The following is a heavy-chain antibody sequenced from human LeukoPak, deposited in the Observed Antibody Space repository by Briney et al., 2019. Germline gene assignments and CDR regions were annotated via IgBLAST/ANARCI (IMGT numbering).Heavy chain of an antibody. Sequence: PSETLSLTCTISGGSISSYYWSWIRQPAGKELEWIGRIYTSGSTNYNPSLKSRVTMLVDTSKNQFSLKLSSVTAADTAVYYCAGHHPRNTVDFWGQGTLVTVSS. CDR2: IYTSGST. V-gene: IGHV4-4*07. J-gene: IGHJ4*02. CDR1: GGSISSYY. CDR3: AGHHPRNTVDF. D-gene: IGHD2/OR15-2a*01.